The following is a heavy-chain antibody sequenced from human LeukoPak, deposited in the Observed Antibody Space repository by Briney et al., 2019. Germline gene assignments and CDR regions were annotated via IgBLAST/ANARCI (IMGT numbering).Heavy chain of an antibody. CDR1: GFTFSSYW. D-gene: IGHD3-22*01. V-gene: IGHV3-23*01. J-gene: IGHJ4*02. CDR3: AKPPSRDSSGYYGLGAGY. Sequence: GGSLRLSCAASGFTFSSYWMSWVRQAPGKGLEWVSAISGSGGSTYYADSVKGRFTISRDNSKYTLYLQVNSLRAEDTAVYYCAKPPSRDSSGYYGLGAGYWGQGTLVTVSS. CDR2: ISGSGGST.